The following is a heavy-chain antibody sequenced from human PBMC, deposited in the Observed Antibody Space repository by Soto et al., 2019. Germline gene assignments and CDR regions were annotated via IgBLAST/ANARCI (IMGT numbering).Heavy chain of an antibody. D-gene: IGHD1-7*01. V-gene: IGHV1-18*01. Sequence: ASVKVSCKTSGYRFNSYGVTWVRQAPGEGLEWMGWISGNSGDTQYAQNFQGRVTMTTETSTSTVYMEMRSLRSDDTAVYYCARDENYVMDYWGQGTPVTVSS. CDR2: ISGNSGDT. CDR3: ARDENYVMDY. J-gene: IGHJ4*02. CDR1: GYRFNSYG.